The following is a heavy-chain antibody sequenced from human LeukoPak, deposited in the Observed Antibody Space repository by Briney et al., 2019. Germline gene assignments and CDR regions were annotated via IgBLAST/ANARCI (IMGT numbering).Heavy chain of an antibody. V-gene: IGHV3-23*01. Sequence: GGTLRLSCAASGFTFSRYGMSWVRQAPGKGLEWVSAISGSGGRTYYADSVKGRFTISRDNAKNSLYLQMNSLRAEDTAVYYCARHFCSSTSCSNWGQGTLVTVSS. CDR3: ARHFCSSTSCSN. CDR2: ISGSGGRT. CDR1: GFTFSRYG. D-gene: IGHD2-2*01. J-gene: IGHJ4*02.